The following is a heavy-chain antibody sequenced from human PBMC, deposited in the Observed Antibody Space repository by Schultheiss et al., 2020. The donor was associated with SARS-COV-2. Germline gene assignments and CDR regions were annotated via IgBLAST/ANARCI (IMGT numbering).Heavy chain of an antibody. Sequence: GGSLRLSCAASGFTFSSYAMSWVRQAPGKGLEWVAVISYDGSNKYYADSVKGRFTISRDNSKNTLYLQMNSLRAEDTAVYYCARDLMSSSWYETYYGMDVWGQGTTVTVSS. D-gene: IGHD6-13*01. CDR3: ARDLMSSSWYETYYGMDV. J-gene: IGHJ6*02. V-gene: IGHV3-30*04. CDR2: ISYDGSNK. CDR1: GFTFSSYA.